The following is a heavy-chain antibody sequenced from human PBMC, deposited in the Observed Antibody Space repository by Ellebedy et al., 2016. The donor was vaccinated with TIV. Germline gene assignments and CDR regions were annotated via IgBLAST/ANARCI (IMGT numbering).Heavy chain of an antibody. CDR3: ARQVLLWFGEYYNWFDP. D-gene: IGHD3-10*01. Sequence: MPSETLSLTCTVSGGSISSSSYYWGWIRQPPGKGLEWIGSIYYSGSTYYNPSLKSRVTISVDTSKNQSSLKLSSVTAADTAVYYCARQVLLWFGEYYNWFDPWGQGTLVTVSS. CDR2: IYYSGST. V-gene: IGHV4-39*01. CDR1: GGSISSSSYY. J-gene: IGHJ5*02.